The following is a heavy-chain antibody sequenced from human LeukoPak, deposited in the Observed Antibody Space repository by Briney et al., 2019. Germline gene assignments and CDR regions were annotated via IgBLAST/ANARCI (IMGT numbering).Heavy chain of an antibody. D-gene: IGHD1-26*01. CDR1: GGSISSHY. J-gene: IGHJ4*02. V-gene: IGHV4-59*08. Sequence: SETLSLTCTVSGGSISSHYWRWIRQPPGKGLEWIGYIYYSGTTNYNPSLKSRVTISVATSKNQFSLELSSVNAADTAVYYCARHGGWEASRAVSYWGQGTLVNVSS. CDR3: ARHGGWEASRAVSY. CDR2: IYYSGTT.